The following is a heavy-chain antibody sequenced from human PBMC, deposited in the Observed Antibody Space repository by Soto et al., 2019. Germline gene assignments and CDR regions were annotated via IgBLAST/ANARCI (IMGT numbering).Heavy chain of an antibody. CDR1: GGPFSSYA. Sequence: QVQLVQSGAEVKKPGSSVQVSCTASGGPFSSYAISWVRQAPGQGREWMGGIIPIFGTANCAQKFKGRVTITADESTSTAYMELSSLRSEDTAVYYCARERRDYYGSGIYYFDYWGQGTLVTVSS. CDR3: ARERRDYYGSGIYYFDY. D-gene: IGHD3-10*01. J-gene: IGHJ4*02. CDR2: IIPIFGTA. V-gene: IGHV1-69*01.